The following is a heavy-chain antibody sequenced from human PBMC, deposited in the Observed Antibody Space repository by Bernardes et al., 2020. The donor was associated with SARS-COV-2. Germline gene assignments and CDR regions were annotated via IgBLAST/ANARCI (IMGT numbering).Heavy chain of an antibody. J-gene: IGHJ4*02. Sequence: SETLSLTCAVSGASFSTYYWSWIRQPPGKGLEWIGEINPSGGTIHNPSLTGRVTISLDTSKNQFSLTLASVTAADTAVYFCVREDLQWRLLSWGQGTLVTVSS. V-gene: IGHV4-34*01. D-gene: IGHD6-19*01. CDR3: VREDLQWRLLS. CDR1: GASFSTYY. CDR2: INPSGGT.